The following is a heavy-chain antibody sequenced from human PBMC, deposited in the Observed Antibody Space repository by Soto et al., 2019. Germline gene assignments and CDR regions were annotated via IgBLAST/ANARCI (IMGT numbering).Heavy chain of an antibody. CDR1: GYKFIDYW. CDR2: IYPGDFDI. CDR3: ARSYGGEYFDSRSYYYAY. D-gene: IGHD3-22*01. V-gene: IGHV5-51*01. J-gene: IGHJ4*02. Sequence: GESLKISCKGSGYKFIDYWIGWVRQVPGKGLEWMGGIYPGDFDIKYSPSFQGQVTISADKSITTAYLQWSSLRASDTAIYYCARSYGGEYFDSRSYYYAYWGQGTLVTVSS.